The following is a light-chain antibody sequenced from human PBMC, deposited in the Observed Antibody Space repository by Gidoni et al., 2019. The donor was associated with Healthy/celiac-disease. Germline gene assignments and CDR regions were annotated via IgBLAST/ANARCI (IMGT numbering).Light chain of an antibody. V-gene: IGLV2-14*01. J-gene: IGLJ1*01. CDR1: SSDVGGYNY. CDR3: SSYTSSSTPYV. Sequence: QSALTQPASVSGSPGQSITISCTETSSDVGGYNYVSWYQQHPGKAPKLMIYEVSNRPPGVPDRFSGSKSGNTASLTISGLQAEDEADYYCSSYTSSSTPYVFGTGTKVTVL. CDR2: EVS.